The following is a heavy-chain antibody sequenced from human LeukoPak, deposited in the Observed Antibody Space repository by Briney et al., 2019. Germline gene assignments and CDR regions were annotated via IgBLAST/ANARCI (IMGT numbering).Heavy chain of an antibody. Sequence: SETLSLTCTVSGGSISSYYWSWIRQPPGKGLEWIGYIYYSGSTNYNPSLKSRVTISVDTSKNQFSLKLSSVTAADTAAYYCARDAPARGYSYGYLDLWGRGTLVTVSS. CDR2: IYYSGST. CDR3: ARDAPARGYSYGYLDL. CDR1: GGSISSYY. D-gene: IGHD5-18*01. J-gene: IGHJ2*01. V-gene: IGHV4-59*01.